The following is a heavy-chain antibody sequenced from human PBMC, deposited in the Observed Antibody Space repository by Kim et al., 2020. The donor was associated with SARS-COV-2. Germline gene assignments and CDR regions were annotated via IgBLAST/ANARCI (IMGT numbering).Heavy chain of an antibody. CDR3: ARHKTPDAFDI. V-gene: IGHV4-59*08. Sequence: TNYNPSLKSRVTISVDTSKNQFSLKLSSVTAADTAVYYCARHKTPDAFDIWGQGTMVTVSS. J-gene: IGHJ3*02. CDR2: T.